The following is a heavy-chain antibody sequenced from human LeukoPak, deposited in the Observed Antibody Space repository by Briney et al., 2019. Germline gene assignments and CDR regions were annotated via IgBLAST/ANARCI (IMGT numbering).Heavy chain of an antibody. CDR2: IYHSGST. J-gene: IGHJ4*02. CDR1: GGSISSYY. V-gene: IGHV4-38-2*02. D-gene: IGHD6-13*01. CDR3: ARVPYSSY. Sequence: SETLSLTCSVSGGSISSYYWGWIRQPPGKGLEWIGSIYHSGSTYYNPSLKSRVTISVDTSKNQFSLKLSSVTAADTAVYYCARVPYSSYWGQGTLVTVSS.